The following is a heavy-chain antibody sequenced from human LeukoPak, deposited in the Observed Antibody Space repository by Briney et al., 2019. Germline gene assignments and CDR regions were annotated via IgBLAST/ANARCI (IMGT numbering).Heavy chain of an antibody. CDR1: RLSFNNYW. CDR2: IKQDGSEK. V-gene: IGHV3-7*01. CDR3: ARAGVAGYSDY. Sequence: PGGSLRLSCVASRLSFNNYWMNWVRQAPGKGLEWVANIKQDGSEKYYVDSVKGRFTISRDNAKNSLYLQMNSLRAEDTAVYYCARAGVAGYSDYWGQGTLVTVSS. J-gene: IGHJ4*02. D-gene: IGHD6-19*01.